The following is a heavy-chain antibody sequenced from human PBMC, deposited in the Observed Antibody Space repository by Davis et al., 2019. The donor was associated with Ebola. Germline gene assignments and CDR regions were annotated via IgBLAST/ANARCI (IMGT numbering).Heavy chain of an antibody. CDR1: GGSFSGYY. Sequence: SQTLSLTCAVYGGSFSGYYWSWIRQPPGKGLEWIGEINHSGSTNYNPSLKSRVTISVDTSKNQFSLKLSSVTAADTAVYYCARGRRLYGGNSGKDYWGQGTLVTVSS. J-gene: IGHJ4*02. D-gene: IGHD4-23*01. CDR2: INHSGST. CDR3: ARGRRLYGGNSGKDY. V-gene: IGHV4-34*01.